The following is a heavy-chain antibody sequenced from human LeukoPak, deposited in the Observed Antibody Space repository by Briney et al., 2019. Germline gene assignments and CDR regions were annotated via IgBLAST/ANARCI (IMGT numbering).Heavy chain of an antibody. CDR1: GGSISSYY. V-gene: IGHV4-59*01. Sequence: SETLSLTCTVSGGSISSYYWSWIRQPPGKGLEWIGYIYYSGSTNYNPSLKSRVTISVDTSKNQFSLKLSSVTAADTAVYYCARDHWPEVAAAGSLSWFDPWGQGTLVTVSS. CDR2: IYYSGST. CDR3: ARDHWPEVAAAGSLSWFDP. D-gene: IGHD6-13*01. J-gene: IGHJ5*02.